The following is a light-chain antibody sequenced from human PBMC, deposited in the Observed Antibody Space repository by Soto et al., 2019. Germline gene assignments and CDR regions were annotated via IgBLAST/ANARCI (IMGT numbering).Light chain of an antibody. J-gene: IGLJ1*01. CDR2: DVT. CDR1: SSDVGGYKY. V-gene: IGLV2-14*01. CDR3: STYTSSSCYV. Sequence: QSALTQPASVSGSPGQSITISCTGTSSDVGGYKYVSWYQQHPDKAPKLIIYDVTNRPSGISNRFSGSKSGNTASLTISGLQAEDGADYYCSTYTSSSCYVFGTGTKVTVL.